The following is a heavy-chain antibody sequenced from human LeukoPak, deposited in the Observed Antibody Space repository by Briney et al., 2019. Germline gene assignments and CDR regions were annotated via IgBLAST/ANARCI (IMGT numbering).Heavy chain of an antibody. V-gene: IGHV3-23*01. D-gene: IGHD2-2*02. CDR3: AKDPGWDWMDCSSTSCYMGVNFDS. CDR2: ISGSGGST. J-gene: IGHJ4*02. Sequence: GGSLRLSCAASGFTFSSYAMSWVRQAPGKGLEWVSAISGSGGSTYYADSVRGRFTISRDNSKNTLYLQMNSLRAEDTAVYYCAKDPGWDWMDCSSTSCYMGVNFDSWGQGTLVTVSS. CDR1: GFTFSSYA.